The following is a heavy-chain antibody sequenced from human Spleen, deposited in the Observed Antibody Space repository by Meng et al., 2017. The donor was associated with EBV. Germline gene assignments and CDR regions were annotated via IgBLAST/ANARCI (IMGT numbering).Heavy chain of an antibody. J-gene: IGHJ4*02. CDR1: GDSVSSNSAS. D-gene: IGHD3-10*01. CDR3: ARESISMVQGVIITYYFDY. V-gene: IGHV6-1*01. Sequence: QVQLQQSGPGLVKPAQTLSLSCAISGDSVSSNSASWNWIRQSPSRGLEWLGRTYYMSKWYNDYAVSVKSRITITPDTSKNQFSLQLNSVTPEDTAVYYCARESISMVQGVIITYYFDYWGQGTLVTVSS. CDR2: TYYMSKWYN.